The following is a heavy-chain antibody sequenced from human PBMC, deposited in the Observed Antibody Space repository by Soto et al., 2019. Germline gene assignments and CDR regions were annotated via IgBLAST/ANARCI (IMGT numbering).Heavy chain of an antibody. Sequence: SVKVSCKASGVTFSSYAISWVRQAPGQGLEWMGGIIPIFGTANYAQKFQGRVTITADESTSTAYMELSSLRSEDTAVYYCARELRSPAGGYNWFDPWGQGTLVTVSS. CDR1: GVTFSSYA. V-gene: IGHV1-69*13. CDR2: IIPIFGTA. CDR3: ARELRSPAGGYNWFDP. J-gene: IGHJ5*02. D-gene: IGHD4-17*01.